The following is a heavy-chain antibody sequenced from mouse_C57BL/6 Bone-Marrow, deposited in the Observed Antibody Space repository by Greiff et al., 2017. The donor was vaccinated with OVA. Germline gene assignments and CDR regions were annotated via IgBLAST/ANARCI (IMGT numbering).Heavy chain of an antibody. V-gene: IGHV1-15*01. D-gene: IGHD3-3*01. Sequence: VKLMESGAELVRPGASVTLSCKASGYTFTDYEMHWVKQTPVHGLEWIGAIDPETGGTAYNQKFKGKAILTADKSSSTAYMELRSLTSEDSAVYYCTREGDRSYYFDYWGQGTTLTVSS. CDR3: TREGDRSYYFDY. J-gene: IGHJ2*01. CDR1: GYTFTDYE. CDR2: IDPETGGT.